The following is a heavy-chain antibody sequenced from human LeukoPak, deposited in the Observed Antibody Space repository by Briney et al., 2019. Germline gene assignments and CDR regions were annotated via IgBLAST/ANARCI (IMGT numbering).Heavy chain of an antibody. CDR1: ACSISSYY. D-gene: IGHD1-26*01. J-gene: IGHJ4*02. Sequence: PSETLSLTCSVSACSISSYYWRWIRPPAGNGLEWVGRIYTMGSTNYNPSIKSRGNMSVDKSKNQFSLKLSCVTAADKAVYYCASSTQSYGELYGFDYWGQGTLVTVSS. CDR3: ASSTQSYGELYGFDY. V-gene: IGHV4-4*07. CDR2: IYTMGST.